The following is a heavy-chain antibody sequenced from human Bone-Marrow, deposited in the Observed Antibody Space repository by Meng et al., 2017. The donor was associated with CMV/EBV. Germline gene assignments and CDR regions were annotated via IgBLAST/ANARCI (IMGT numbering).Heavy chain of an antibody. CDR3: ASSYVGFYYHGMDV. CDR2: ISSSGSNI. D-gene: IGHD3-10*02. V-gene: IGHV3-11*01. Sequence: GASLKISCASSGFPCSDYYMGWLRQAPGKGLEWVSYISSSGSNIFYANSVKGRFTLSRDNAKNSLYLQINKLRAEDTAVYYCASSYVGFYYHGMDVWGQGTTVTVSS. CDR1: GFPCSDYY. J-gene: IGHJ6*02.